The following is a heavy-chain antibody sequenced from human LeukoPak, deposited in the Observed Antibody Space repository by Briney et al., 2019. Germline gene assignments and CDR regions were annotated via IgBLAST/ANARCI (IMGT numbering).Heavy chain of an antibody. CDR1: GFTFNTYW. D-gene: IGHD1-26*01. CDR2: INAAGSST. J-gene: IGHJ4*02. V-gene: IGHV3-74*01. CDR3: AKRHLPVETTGRDDY. Sequence: PGGSLRLSCAASGFTFNTYWMHWVRQAPGKGLVWVSRINAAGSSTNYADFVKGRFTISRDNAKNTLYLQMNSLRAEDTAVYYCAKRHLPVETTGRDDYWGQGTLVTVSS.